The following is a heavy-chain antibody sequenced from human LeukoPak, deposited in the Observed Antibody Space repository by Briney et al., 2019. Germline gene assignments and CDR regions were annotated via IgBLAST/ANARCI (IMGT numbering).Heavy chain of an antibody. CDR2: IYTSGST. D-gene: IGHD1-26*01. CDR1: GGSFSGYY. Sequence: PSETLSLTCAVYGGSFSGYYWSWIRQPAGKGLEWIGRIYTSGSTNYNPSLKSRVTISVDTSKNQFSLKLSSVTAADTAVYYCARGGGGNYYYYYMDVWGKGTTVTISS. V-gene: IGHV4-59*10. J-gene: IGHJ6*03. CDR3: ARGGGGNYYYYYMDV.